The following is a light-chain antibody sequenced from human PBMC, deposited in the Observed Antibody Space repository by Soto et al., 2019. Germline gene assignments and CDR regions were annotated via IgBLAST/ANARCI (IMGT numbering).Light chain of an antibody. CDR2: GAS. CDR1: QSVSSSY. Sequence: EIVLTQSPGTLSLSPGERATLSCRASQSVSSSYLGWYQQKPGQAPRLLIYGASSRATGIPDRFSGGGSGTDFTLTISRLEPEDFAVYYCQQFSSYPLTFGGGTKWIS. J-gene: IGKJ4*01. V-gene: IGKV3-20*01. CDR3: QQFSSYPLT.